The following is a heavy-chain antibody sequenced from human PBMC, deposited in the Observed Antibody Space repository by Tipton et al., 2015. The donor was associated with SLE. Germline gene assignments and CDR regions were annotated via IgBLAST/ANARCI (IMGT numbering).Heavy chain of an antibody. V-gene: IGHV4-61*05. J-gene: IGHJ3*01. CDR1: GGSITSSSYF. CDR3: ARHVGVIVAFEV. Sequence: LRLSCTDSGGSITSSSYFWGWIRQPPGKGLEWIAYIYYSGTTNYNPSLKSRVAISADTSNNQFSLELRSVTAADTAVYYCARHVGVIVAFEVWGQGTVLTVSS. D-gene: IGHD3-10*01. CDR2: IYYSGTT.